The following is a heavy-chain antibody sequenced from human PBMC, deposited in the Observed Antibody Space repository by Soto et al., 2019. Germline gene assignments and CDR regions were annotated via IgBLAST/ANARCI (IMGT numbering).Heavy chain of an antibody. CDR2: IYYSGST. D-gene: IGHD4-17*01. CDR1: GGSISSGDYY. Sequence: SETLSLTCPVSGGSISSGDYYWSWIRQPPGKGLEWIGYIYYSGSTYYNPSLKSRVTISVDTSKNQFSLKLSSVTAADTAVYYCASRHDYEPLDYWGQGTLVTVSS. V-gene: IGHV4-30-4*01. CDR3: ASRHDYEPLDY. J-gene: IGHJ4*02.